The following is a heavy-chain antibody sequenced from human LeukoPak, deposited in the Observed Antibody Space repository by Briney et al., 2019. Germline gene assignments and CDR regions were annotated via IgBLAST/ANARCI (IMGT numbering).Heavy chain of an antibody. CDR1: GFTFTTHW. V-gene: IGHV3-7*01. CDR2: IKQDGGVR. Sequence: GGTLRLSCAASGFTFTTHWMSWVRQAPGKGLEWVANIKQDGGVRYYVNSVKGRFTISRDNAKDSLFLQMSSLKAEDTAVYYCARGGQRIFDYWGPGTLVTVSS. J-gene: IGHJ4*02. CDR3: ARGGQRIFDY.